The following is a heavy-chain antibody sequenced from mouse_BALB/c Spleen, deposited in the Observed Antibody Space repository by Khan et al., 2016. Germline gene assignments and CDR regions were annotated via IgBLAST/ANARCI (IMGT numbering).Heavy chain of an antibody. CDR2: INPGSSTI. J-gene: IGHJ4*01. V-gene: IGHV4-2*02. CDR3: ARLLWLRAMDY. CDR1: GFDFSRYW. D-gene: IGHD2-2*01. Sequence: EVKLLESGGGLVQPGGSLNLSCAASGFDFSRYWMSWARQAPGKGQEWIGEINPGSSTINYTPSLKDKFIISRDNAKNTLDLQMSKVRSEDTALYYCARLLWLRAMDYWGQGTSVTVSS.